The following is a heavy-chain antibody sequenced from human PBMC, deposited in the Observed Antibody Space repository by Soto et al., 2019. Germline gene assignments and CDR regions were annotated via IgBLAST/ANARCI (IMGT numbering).Heavy chain of an antibody. D-gene: IGHD2-2*01. J-gene: IGHJ5*02. Sequence: ASETLSLTCAVYGGSFIGYYWSWIRQPPGKGLEWIGEINHSGSTNYNPSLKSRVTISVDTSKNQFSLKLSSVTAADTAVYYCARGSGLRRYCSSTSCPGNWFDPWGQGTLVTVSS. CDR2: INHSGST. CDR3: ARGSGLRRYCSSTSCPGNWFDP. CDR1: GGSFIGYY. V-gene: IGHV4-34*01.